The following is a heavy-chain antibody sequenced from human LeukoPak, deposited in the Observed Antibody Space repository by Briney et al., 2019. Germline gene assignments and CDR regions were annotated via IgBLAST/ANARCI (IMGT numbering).Heavy chain of an antibody. CDR1: DYSISSGYD. V-gene: IGHV4-38-2*01. CDR3: ARHVHSSTCYSAFGL. Sequence: SETLSLTCAVTDYSISSGYDWGWIRQPPGKGLEWIGSIYHSGNTYFNPSLKRRVTISVDTSKNQFSLKLSSGTAADTAIYYCARHVHSSTCYSAFGLWGQGTMVTVSS. D-gene: IGHD2-2*01. CDR2: IYHSGNT. J-gene: IGHJ3*01.